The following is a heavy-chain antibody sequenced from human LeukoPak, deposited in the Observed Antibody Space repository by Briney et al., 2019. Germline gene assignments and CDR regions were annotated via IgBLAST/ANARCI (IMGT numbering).Heavy chain of an antibody. V-gene: IGHV1-24*01. D-gene: IGHD1-26*01. J-gene: IGHJ6*03. Sequence: ASVKVSCKVSGYTLTELSMHWVRQAPGKGLEWMGGFDPEDGETIYAQKFQGRVTMTADTSTNTAYMDLRSLRSDDTAVYYCARASGHYYYYYMDVWAKGTTVTISS. CDR3: ARASGHYYYYYMDV. CDR1: GYTLTELS. CDR2: FDPEDGET.